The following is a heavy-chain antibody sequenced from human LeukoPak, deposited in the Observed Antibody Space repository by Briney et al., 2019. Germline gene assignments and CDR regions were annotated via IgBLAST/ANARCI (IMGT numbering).Heavy chain of an antibody. CDR2: ISGSGGST. CDR3: AKAARVYGDYVVYMDV. D-gene: IGHD4-17*01. Sequence: GGSLRLSCAASGFTFSSYAMSWVRQAPGKGLEWVSAISGSGGSTNYADPVKGRFTISRDNSKNTLYLQRNSRRAEDTALYYFAKAARVYGDYVVYMDVWGKGTTVTASS. J-gene: IGHJ6*03. CDR1: GFTFSSYA. V-gene: IGHV3-23*01.